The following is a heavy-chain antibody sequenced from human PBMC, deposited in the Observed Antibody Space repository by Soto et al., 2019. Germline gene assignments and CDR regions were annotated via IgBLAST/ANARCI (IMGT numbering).Heavy chain of an antibody. D-gene: IGHD2-8*01. V-gene: IGHV5-51*01. CDR2: IYPGDSDT. CDR1: GYSFTSYW. Sequence: PGESLKISCKGSGYSFTSYWNGWVRQMPGKGLEWMGIIYPGDSDTRYSPSFQGQVTISADKSISTAYLQWSSLKASDTAMYYCARQSNGANYYYYGMDVWGQGTTVTVSS. CDR3: ARQSNGANYYYYGMDV. J-gene: IGHJ6*02.